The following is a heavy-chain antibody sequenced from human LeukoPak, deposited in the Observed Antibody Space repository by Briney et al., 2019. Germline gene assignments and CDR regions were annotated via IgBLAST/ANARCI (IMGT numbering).Heavy chain of an antibody. CDR3: ASSPYYGSGSYFPVYFDY. CDR2: IYTSGST. J-gene: IGHJ4*02. Sequence: SETLSLTCAVYGGSFSGYYWSWIRQPAGKGLEWIGRIYTSGSTNYNPSLKSRVTISVDTSKNQFSLKLSSVTAADTAVYYCASSPYYGSGSYFPVYFDYWGQGTLVTVSS. CDR1: GGSFSGYY. V-gene: IGHV4-59*10. D-gene: IGHD3-10*01.